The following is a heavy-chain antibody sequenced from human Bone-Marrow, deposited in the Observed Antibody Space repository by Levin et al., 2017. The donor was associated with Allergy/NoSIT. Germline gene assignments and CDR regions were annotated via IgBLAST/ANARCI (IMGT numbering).Heavy chain of an antibody. Sequence: PPGGSLRLSCAASGFTFSSYAMSWVRQAPGKGLDWVSAISGSGTSTYYADSVKGRFTISRDNSMTTLYLQMNSLRAEDTAVYYCAKGAGWVAGAVALIWGQGTLVTVSS. J-gene: IGHJ4*02. CDR2: ISGSGTST. V-gene: IGHV3-23*01. D-gene: IGHD6-19*01. CDR1: GFTFSSYA. CDR3: AKGAGWVAGAVALI.